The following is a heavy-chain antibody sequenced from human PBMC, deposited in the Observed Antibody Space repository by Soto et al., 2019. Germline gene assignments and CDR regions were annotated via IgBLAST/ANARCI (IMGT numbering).Heavy chain of an antibody. D-gene: IGHD3-22*01. CDR3: ARAAVVSPDHNIEALSYSGIAV. V-gene: IGHV1-69*06. Sequence: QVQLVQSGAEVKKPGSSVNVSCKASGGTFSIYAISWVRQAPGQGLEWVGGIIPIVATINSAQKFQARPRINADKSTSTAYIELSSLRSEDTAVYYRARAAVVSPDHNIEALSYSGIAVWGQATTVAVS. CDR2: IIPIVATI. CDR1: GGTFSIYA. J-gene: IGHJ6*01.